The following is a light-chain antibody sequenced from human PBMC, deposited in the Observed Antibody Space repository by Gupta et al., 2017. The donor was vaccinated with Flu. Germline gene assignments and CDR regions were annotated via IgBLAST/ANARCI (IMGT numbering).Light chain of an antibody. CDR3: QQYKNCPPWT. CDR1: QIGNSC. J-gene: IGKJ4*02. Sequence: VSTDKRALRCSASNQIGNSCLAWYQNNPGQARRLLIYDASSRAAGLPARFSGSGSGTEFSLTISSLQYEDVAVYYCQQYKNCPPWTFGGGTKVEI. V-gene: IGKV3-15*01. CDR2: DAS.